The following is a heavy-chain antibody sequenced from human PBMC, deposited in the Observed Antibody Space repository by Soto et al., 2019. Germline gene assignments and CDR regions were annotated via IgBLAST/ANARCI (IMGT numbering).Heavy chain of an antibody. Sequence: PVKVSCKASGGTFSSYAISWVRQAPGQGLEWMGGIIPIFGTANYAQKFQGRVTITADESTSTAYMELSSLRSEDTAVYYCARGDSSGYSFAFDIWGQGTMVTASS. CDR1: GGTFSSYA. CDR3: ARGDSSGYSFAFDI. J-gene: IGHJ3*02. D-gene: IGHD3-22*01. V-gene: IGHV1-69*13. CDR2: IIPIFGTA.